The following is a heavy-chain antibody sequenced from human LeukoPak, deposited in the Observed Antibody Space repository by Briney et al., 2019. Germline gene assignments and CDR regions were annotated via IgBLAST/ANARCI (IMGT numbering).Heavy chain of an antibody. J-gene: IGHJ6*03. D-gene: IGHD2-2*01. CDR2: IDSSASTT. V-gene: IGHV3-48*04. CDR1: RFYFSTYD. CDR3: ARDSTAYYYYYYYYMDV. Sequence: GGSLRLSCTASRFYFSTYDMNWVRQVPGKGLEWVSYIDSSASTTYYAGSVQGRFTISRDNAKNSLYLEMRSLRVEDTAVYYCARDSTAYYYYYYYYMDVWGKGTTVTVSS.